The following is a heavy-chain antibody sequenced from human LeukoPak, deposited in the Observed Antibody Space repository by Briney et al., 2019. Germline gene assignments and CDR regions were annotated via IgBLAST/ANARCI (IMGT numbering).Heavy chain of an antibody. CDR3: ARSPLLGSLEWLLGDYYYMDV. CDR1: GGSISSYY. V-gene: IGHV4-4*07. D-gene: IGHD3-3*01. CDR2: IYTSGST. J-gene: IGHJ6*03. Sequence: SETLSLTCTVSGGSISSYYWSWIRQPAGKGLEWIGRIYTSGSTNYNASLKSRVTMSVDTSKNQFSLKLSSVTAADTAVYYCARSPLLGSLEWLLGDYYYMDVWGKGTTVTVSS.